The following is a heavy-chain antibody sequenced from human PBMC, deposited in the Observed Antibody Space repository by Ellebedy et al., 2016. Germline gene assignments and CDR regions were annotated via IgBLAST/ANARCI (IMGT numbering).Heavy chain of an antibody. J-gene: IGHJ4*02. V-gene: IGHV3-11*01. D-gene: IGHD3-9*01. CDR1: GFNFGDYY. CDR3: AREATGTDY. CDR2: FSSSGTNI. Sequence: GESLKISCAASGFNFGDYYMSWIRQAPGKGLEWVSYFSSSGTNIYYADSVKGRFTISRDNANKSLFLQMNTVRAEDTAVYYCAREATGTDYWGQGTQVTVSS.